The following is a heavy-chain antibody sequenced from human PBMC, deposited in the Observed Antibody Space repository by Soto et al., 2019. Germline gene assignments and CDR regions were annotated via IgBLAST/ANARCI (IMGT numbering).Heavy chain of an antibody. V-gene: IGHV4-4*02. CDR2: IYHSGST. D-gene: IGHD3-3*01. CDR3: ARMKVTIFGVVIIGKASYYGMDV. J-gene: IGHJ6*02. CDR1: GGSISSSNW. Sequence: SETLSLTCAVSGGSISSSNWWSWVRQPPGKGLEWIGEIYHSGSTNYNPSLKSRVTISVDKSKNQFSLKLGSVTAADTAVYYCARMKVTIFGVVIIGKASYYGMDVWGQGTTVTVSS.